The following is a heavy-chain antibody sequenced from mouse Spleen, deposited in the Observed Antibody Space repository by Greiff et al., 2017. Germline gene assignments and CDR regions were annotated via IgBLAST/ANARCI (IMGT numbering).Heavy chain of an antibody. CDR1: GYTFTSYW. V-gene: IGHV1S81*02. J-gene: IGHJ4*01. CDR3: ARWLRWYYAMDY. D-gene: IGHD2-2*01. CDR2: INPSNGRT. Sequence: QVQLQQPGAELVKPGASVKLSCKASGYTFTSYWMHWVKQRPGQGLEWIGEINPSNGRTNYNEKFKSKATLTVDKSSSTAYMQLSSLTSEDSAVYYCARWLRWYYAMDYWGQGTSVTVSS.